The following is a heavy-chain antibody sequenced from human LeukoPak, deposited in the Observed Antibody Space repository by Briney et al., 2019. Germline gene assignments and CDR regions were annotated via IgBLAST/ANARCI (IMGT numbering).Heavy chain of an antibody. CDR1: GFTFSNYA. D-gene: IGHD3-9*01. V-gene: IGHV3-23*01. J-gene: IGHJ4*02. Sequence: GGSLRLSCAASGFTFSNYAMSWVRQAPGKGLEWVSAITGSGGNTYYADSVKGRFPISRDDSKNTLYRKMNRLRAEDTAVYYCAQWGGFVVLTGYYVPDFWGQGTLVTVSS. CDR3: AQWGGFVVLTGYYVPDF. CDR2: ITGSGGNT.